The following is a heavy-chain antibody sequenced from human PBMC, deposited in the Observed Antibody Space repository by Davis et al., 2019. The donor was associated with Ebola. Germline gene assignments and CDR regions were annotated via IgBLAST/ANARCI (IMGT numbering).Heavy chain of an antibody. V-gene: IGHV4-34*01. J-gene: IGHJ6*04. CDR1: GGSFSGYY. CDR3: ARDFRYRAPHSYYYGMDV. D-gene: IGHD3-16*02. CDR2: INHSGST. Sequence: PSETLSLTCAVYGGSFSGYYWSWIRQPPGKGLEWIGEINHSGSTNYNPSLKSRVTITVDTSKNQFSLKLSSVTAADTAVYYCARDFRYRAPHSYYYGMDVWGKGTTVTVSS.